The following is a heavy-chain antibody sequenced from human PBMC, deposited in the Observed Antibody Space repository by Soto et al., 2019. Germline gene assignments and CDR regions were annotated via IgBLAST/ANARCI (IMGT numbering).Heavy chain of an antibody. Sequence: SETLSLTCGVSGASITNYYWSWIRQPPGKELEWIGYLYYSGTTNYNPSLKSRVTISVDTSKNQFSLTLTSVTAADTAVYYCALYCSSTSCYGQWDYWGQGTPVTVSS. CDR2: LYYSGTT. CDR3: ALYCSSTSCYGQWDY. V-gene: IGHV4-59*01. CDR1: GASITNYY. J-gene: IGHJ4*02. D-gene: IGHD2-2*01.